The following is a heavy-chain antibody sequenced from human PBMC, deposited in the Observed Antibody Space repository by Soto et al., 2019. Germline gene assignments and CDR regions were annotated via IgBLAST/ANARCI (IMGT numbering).Heavy chain of an antibody. CDR1: GGSFSGYY. D-gene: IGHD3-10*01. CDR2: INHSGST. Sequence: PSETLSLTCAVYGGSFSGYYWSWIRQPPGKGLEWIGEINHSGSTNYNPSLKSRVTISVDTSKNQFSLKLSSVTAADTAVYYCARAGGVYYYGSGSPYWGQGTLVTVSS. CDR3: ARAGGVYYYGSGSPY. J-gene: IGHJ4*02. V-gene: IGHV4-34*01.